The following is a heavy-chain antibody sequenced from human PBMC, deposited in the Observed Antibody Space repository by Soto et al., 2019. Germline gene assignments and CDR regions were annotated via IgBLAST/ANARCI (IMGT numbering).Heavy chain of an antibody. V-gene: IGHV3-33*01. D-gene: IGHD5-12*01. CDR2: IWYDGSNR. J-gene: IGHJ4*02. CDR3: ARDTHIGNFDY. Sequence: PGGSLRLSCAASGCPFSSYGRHGVLQAPGKGLEWVAVIWYDGSNRYYADSVKVRFTISRDNSKNTLYLQMNSLRAEDTAVYYCARDTHIGNFDYRGQGTLVTDSS. CDR1: GCPFSSYG.